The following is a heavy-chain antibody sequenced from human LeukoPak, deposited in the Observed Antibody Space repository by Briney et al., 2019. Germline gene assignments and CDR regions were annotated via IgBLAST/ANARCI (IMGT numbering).Heavy chain of an antibody. CDR2: ISSSSSTI. D-gene: IGHD3-10*01. CDR3: ARGRSGSGNYYNAAFDI. J-gene: IGHJ3*02. Sequence: GGSLRLSCAASGFTFSSYSMNWVRQAPGKGLEWVSYISSSSSTIYYADSVKGRFTISRDNAKNSLYLQMNSLTAEDTAVYYCARGRSGSGNYYNAAFDIWGQGTMVTVSS. CDR1: GFTFSSYS. V-gene: IGHV3-48*04.